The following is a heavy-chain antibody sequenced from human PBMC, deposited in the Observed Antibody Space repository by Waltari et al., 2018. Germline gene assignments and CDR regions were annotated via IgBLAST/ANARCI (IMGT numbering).Heavy chain of an antibody. CDR2: TYYRSKWYN. Sequence: QVQLQQSGPGLVKPSQTLSLTCAISGDSVSSNSAAWNWIRQSPSRGLEWLGRTYYRSKWYNDYAVSVKSRITINPDTSKNQFSLKLSSVTAADTAVYYCVRHRRVVISGANGMDVWGQGTTVTVSS. V-gene: IGHV6-1*01. D-gene: IGHD3-3*01. CDR1: GDSVSSNSAA. J-gene: IGHJ6*02. CDR3: VRHRRVVISGANGMDV.